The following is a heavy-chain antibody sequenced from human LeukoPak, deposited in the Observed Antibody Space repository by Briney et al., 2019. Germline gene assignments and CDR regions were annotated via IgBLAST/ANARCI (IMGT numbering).Heavy chain of an antibody. CDR2: IYTSGRT. D-gene: IGHD2-8*01. J-gene: IGHJ3*02. CDR1: GGSISSYY. V-gene: IGHV4-4*07. Sequence: SETLSLTCTVSGGSISSYYWSWIRQPAGKGLEWIGRIYTSGRTNYNPSLKSRVTISVDTSKNQFSLKLSSVTAADTAVYYCARGAPNVDAFDIWGQGTMVTVSS. CDR3: ARGAPNVDAFDI.